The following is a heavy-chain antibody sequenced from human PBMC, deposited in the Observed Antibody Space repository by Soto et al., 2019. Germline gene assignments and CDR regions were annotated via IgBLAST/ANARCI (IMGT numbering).Heavy chain of an antibody. Sequence: GGSLRLSCAASGFTFSNYWMHWVRQAPGKGLVWVSRIRSDGSNAEYADSVKGRFTISRDNAENTLYLQMNSLRVEDTAVYYCAKDYYSDSNGSHFDYWGQGTLVTAPQ. V-gene: IGHV3-74*01. CDR2: IRSDGSNA. CDR1: GFTFSNYW. D-gene: IGHD3-22*01. CDR3: AKDYYSDSNGSHFDY. J-gene: IGHJ4*02.